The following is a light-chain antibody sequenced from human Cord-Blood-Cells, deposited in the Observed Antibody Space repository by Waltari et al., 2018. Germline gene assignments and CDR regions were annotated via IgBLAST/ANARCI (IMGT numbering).Light chain of an antibody. CDR1: QGISSY. CDR3: QQYYSYLRT. CDR2: AAS. V-gene: IGKV1-8*01. J-gene: IGKJ1*01. Sequence: AIRMTQSPSSFSASTGDRVTITCRASQGISSYLAWYQQKPGKAPKLLIYAASTLQSGVPSRFNGSGSGTDFTLTISCLQSEDFATYYCQQYYSYLRTFDQGTKVEIK.